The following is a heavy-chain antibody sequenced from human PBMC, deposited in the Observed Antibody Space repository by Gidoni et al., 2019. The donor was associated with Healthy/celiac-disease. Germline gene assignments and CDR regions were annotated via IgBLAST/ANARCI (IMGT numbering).Heavy chain of an antibody. CDR1: GYSISSGYY. D-gene: IGHD6-6*01. V-gene: IGHV4-38-2*02. CDR2: IYHSGRT. CDR3: AREEAARTLIGY. Sequence: QLQLQESGPGLVKPSETLSLTCAVSGYSISSGYYWGWIRQPPGKGLEWIGSIYHSGRTYYNPSLKSRVTISVDTSKNQFSLKLSSVTAADTAVYYCAREEAARTLIGYWGQGTLVTVSS. J-gene: IGHJ4*02.